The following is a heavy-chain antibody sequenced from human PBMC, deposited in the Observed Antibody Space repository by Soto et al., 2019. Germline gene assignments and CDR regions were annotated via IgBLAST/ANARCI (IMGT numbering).Heavy chain of an antibody. J-gene: IGHJ4*02. CDR3: VSERRYRLSRDYFDY. CDR2: VYYRGSS. CDR1: GGSLSNRHYS. D-gene: IGHD3-16*02. Sequence: SETLSLTCTVSGGSLSNRHYSWGWFRQSPEKDLEWIGNVYYRGSSYSKPSLKSRVTISVDTSKNQCSLKLNSVTASDTAVYYCVSERRYRLSRDYFDYWGPGSRVTVSS. V-gene: IGHV4-39*01.